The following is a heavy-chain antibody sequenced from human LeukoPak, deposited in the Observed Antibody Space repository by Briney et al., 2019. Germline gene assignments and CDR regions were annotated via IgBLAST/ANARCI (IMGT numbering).Heavy chain of an antibody. V-gene: IGHV3-23*01. J-gene: IGHJ4*02. CDR2: FNDTGSSS. CDR1: GFDFSSHA. CDR3: ARDGRNGYEDDC. D-gene: IGHD5-12*01. Sequence: PGGSLRLSCVASGFDFSSHAMTWVRQAPGKGLEWVSSFNDTGSSSYYADSVKGRFTISRDNAKNSLFLQMNSLRAEDTAVYYCARDGRNGYEDDCWGQGTLVTVSS.